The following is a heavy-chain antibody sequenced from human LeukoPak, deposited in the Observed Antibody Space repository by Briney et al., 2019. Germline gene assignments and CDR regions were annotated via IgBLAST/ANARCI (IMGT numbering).Heavy chain of an antibody. J-gene: IGHJ5*02. Sequence: GGPLRLSCAASGFTFSSYGMHWVRQAPGKGLEWVAFIRYDGSNKYYADSVKGRFTISRDNSKNTLYLQMNSLRAEDTAVYYCAKDRYGDQNWFDPWGQGTLVTVSS. CDR1: GFTFSSYG. D-gene: IGHD4-17*01. CDR2: IRYDGSNK. V-gene: IGHV3-30*02. CDR3: AKDRYGDQNWFDP.